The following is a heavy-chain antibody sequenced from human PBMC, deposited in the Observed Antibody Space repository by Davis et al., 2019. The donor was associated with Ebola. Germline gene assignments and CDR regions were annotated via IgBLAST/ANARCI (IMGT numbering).Heavy chain of an antibody. CDR3: ARLAYCGGDCFLYYYYGMDV. CDR1: GYNFATYW. CDR2: IYPGDSDT. D-gene: IGHD2-21*02. Sequence: GGSLRLSCKGSGYNFATYWIGWVRQMPGKGLEWMGIIYPGDSDTRYSPSFQGQVTISADKSISTAYLQWSSLKASDTAMYYCARLAYCGGDCFLYYYYGMDVWGKGTTVTVSS. J-gene: IGHJ6*04. V-gene: IGHV5-51*01.